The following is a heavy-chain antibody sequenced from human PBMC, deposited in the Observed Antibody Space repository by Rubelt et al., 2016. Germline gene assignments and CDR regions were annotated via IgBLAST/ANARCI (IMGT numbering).Heavy chain of an antibody. CDR1: GGSISSGGYY. D-gene: IGHD5-18*01. V-gene: IGHV4-39*07. Sequence: QLQLQESGPGLVKPSETLSLTCTVSGGSISSGGYYWGWIRQPPGKGLEWIGSIYYSGSTYYNPSLKGRVTISVDTSKNQFSLKLSSVTAADTAVYYCARDGGYSYGPYYFDYWGQGTLVTVSS. CDR2: IYYSGST. J-gene: IGHJ4*02. CDR3: ARDGGYSYGPYYFDY.